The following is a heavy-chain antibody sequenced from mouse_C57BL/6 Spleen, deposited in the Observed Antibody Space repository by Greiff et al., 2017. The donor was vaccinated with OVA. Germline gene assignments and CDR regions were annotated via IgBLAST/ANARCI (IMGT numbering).Heavy chain of an antibody. CDR1: GYTFTDYE. D-gene: IGHD2-4*01. Sequence: QVQLQQSGAELVRPGASVTLSCKASGYTFTDYEMHWVKQTPVHGLEWIGAIDPETGGTAYNQKFKGKAILTADKPSSTAYMELRSLTSEDSAVYYCTRGTDYYFDYWGQGTTLTVSS. V-gene: IGHV1-15*01. CDR2: IDPETGGT. CDR3: TRGTDYYFDY. J-gene: IGHJ2*01.